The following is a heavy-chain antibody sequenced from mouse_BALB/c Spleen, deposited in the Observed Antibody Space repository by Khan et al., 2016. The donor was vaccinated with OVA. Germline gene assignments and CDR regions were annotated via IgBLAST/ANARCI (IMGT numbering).Heavy chain of an antibody. Sequence: QVQLQQSGAELARPGASVKMSCKASGYTFTSYTMHWIKQRPGQGLEWIGYINPSSGYSNYNQKFKDKATLTADTSSSTAYMQLSSLTSEDSAVYYCASDYRYPAWFAYWGQGTLVTVSA. CDR1: GYTFTSYT. CDR2: INPSSGYS. CDR3: ASDYRYPAWFAY. V-gene: IGHV1-4*01. D-gene: IGHD2-14*01. J-gene: IGHJ3*01.